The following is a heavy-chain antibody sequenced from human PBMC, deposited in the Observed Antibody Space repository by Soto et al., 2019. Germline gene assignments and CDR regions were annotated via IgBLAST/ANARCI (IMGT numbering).Heavy chain of an antibody. D-gene: IGHD3-3*01. CDR3: AHSNYDFGSRYGTPPYVQRWFDP. V-gene: IGHV2-5*02. CDR1: GFSLSTSGVG. Sequence: QITLKESGPTLVKPTQTLTLTCTFSGFSLSTSGVGVGWIRQPPGKALEWLALIYWDDDKRYSPSLKSRLTITKDTSKNQVVLTMTSMDPVDTATYYCAHSNYDFGSRYGTPPYVQRWFDPWGQGTLVTVSS. J-gene: IGHJ5*02. CDR2: IYWDDDK.